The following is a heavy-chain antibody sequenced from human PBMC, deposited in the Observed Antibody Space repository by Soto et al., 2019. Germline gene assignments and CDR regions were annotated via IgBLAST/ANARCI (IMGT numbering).Heavy chain of an antibody. J-gene: IGHJ4*02. CDR3: ARDVYEILGRVVRRLDS. Sequence: PGGSLRLSCAASGFTFGDYWMAWVRQAPGKGLEWVANLKRDGRERYYVDSVKGRFSVSRDNAKNSLYLQMNNLRPEDTAVYYCARDVYEILGRVVRRLDSWGQGTLVTVSS. CDR2: LKRDGRER. CDR1: GFTFGDYW. V-gene: IGHV3-7*03. D-gene: IGHD2-8*01.